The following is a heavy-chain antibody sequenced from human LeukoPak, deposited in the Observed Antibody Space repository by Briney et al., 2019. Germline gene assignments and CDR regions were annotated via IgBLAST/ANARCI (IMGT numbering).Heavy chain of an antibody. CDR3: ATWRTAKTGFDY. CDR1: GGSISNNNYY. CDR2: IHYRGST. D-gene: IGHD1-1*01. Sequence: AQTLSLTCTVSGGSISNNNYYWAWIRQPPGKGLERIGCIHYRGSTYYNPSLKSRVPLSVDTPKNQSSLRLSSVTAADTAVYYCATWRTAKTGFDYWGQGTLVTVPS. V-gene: IGHV4-39*01. J-gene: IGHJ4*02.